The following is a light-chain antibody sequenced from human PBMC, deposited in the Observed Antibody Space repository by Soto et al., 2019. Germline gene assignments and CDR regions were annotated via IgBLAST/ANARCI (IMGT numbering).Light chain of an antibody. V-gene: IGKV3-11*01. CDR1: QSVSSL. CDR2: DAS. CDR3: QQRSNWPPT. Sequence: IVLTQSPATLSVSPGERATLSCRASQSVSSLLAWYQQKPRQAPRLLIYDASNRATGIPARFSGSGSGTDFTLTISSLEPEDFAVYYCQQRSNWPPTFGGGTKVEIK. J-gene: IGKJ4*01.